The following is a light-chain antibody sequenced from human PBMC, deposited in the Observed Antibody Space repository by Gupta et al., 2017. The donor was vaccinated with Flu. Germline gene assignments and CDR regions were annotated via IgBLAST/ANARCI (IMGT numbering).Light chain of an antibody. CDR3: SSYTTSGLYV. CDR1: SSDVGVYDY. V-gene: IGLV2-14*01. Sequence: QSALTQPASVSGSPGQSITISCTGTSSDVGVYDYVSWYQQHPGKAPKLMIYEVTNRPSGISNRFSGSKSGNTASLTISGLQADDEADYYCSSYTTSGLYVFGTGTKVTVL. J-gene: IGLJ1*01. CDR2: EVT.